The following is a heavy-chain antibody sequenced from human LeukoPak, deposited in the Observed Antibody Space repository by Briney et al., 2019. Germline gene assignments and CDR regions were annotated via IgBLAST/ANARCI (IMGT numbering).Heavy chain of an antibody. D-gene: IGHD2-2*01. V-gene: IGHV3-30*09. CDR2: ISYDGSNK. CDR1: GLTFNRYA. CDR3: AKAYCSSTSCYPLDY. Sequence: GGSLRLSCAASGLTFNRYAMHWVRQAPGKGLEWVAVISYDGSNKYYAGSVKGRFAISRDNSKNTLYLQMNSLRAEDTAVYYCAKAYCSSTSCYPLDYWGQGTLVTVSS. J-gene: IGHJ4*02.